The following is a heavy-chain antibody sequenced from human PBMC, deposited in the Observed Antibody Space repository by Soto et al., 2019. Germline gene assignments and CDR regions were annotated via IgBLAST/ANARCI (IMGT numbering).Heavy chain of an antibody. J-gene: IGHJ4*02. D-gene: IGHD3-10*01. CDR2: IYDGVTT. CDR1: GGSISGHF. CDR3: ASMGYHYGSGSYPLDY. Sequence: SETLSLTCTVSGGSISGHFWSWIRQPPGKRLEWIGNIYDGVTTNYNPSLKSRVTLSLDTSKRQFSPKLSSVTAADTAVYYCASMGYHYGSGSYPLDYWGQGTLVTVSS. V-gene: IGHV4-59*08.